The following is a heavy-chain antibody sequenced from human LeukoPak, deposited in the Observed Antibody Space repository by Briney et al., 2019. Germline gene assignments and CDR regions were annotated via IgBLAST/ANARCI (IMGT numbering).Heavy chain of an antibody. V-gene: IGHV4-39*07. CDR2: IYYSGST. CDR1: GGSISSSSYY. CDR3: ARYYYDNSGSIYAFDI. Sequence: NPSETLSLTCTVSGGSISSSSYYWGWIRQPPGKGLEWIGNIYYSGSTNYNPSLKSRVTISVDTSKNQFSLKLSSVTSADTAVYYCARYYYDNSGSIYAFDIWGQGTMVTVSS. D-gene: IGHD3-22*01. J-gene: IGHJ3*02.